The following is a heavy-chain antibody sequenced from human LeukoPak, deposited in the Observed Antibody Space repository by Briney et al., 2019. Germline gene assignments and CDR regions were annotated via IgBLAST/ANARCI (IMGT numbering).Heavy chain of an antibody. CDR2: ISATGGTI. CDR1: GFTFSSNG. D-gene: IGHD1-26*01. Sequence: GGSLRLSCAASGFTFSSNGMNWVRQAPGKGLEWVSYISATGGTIYYADSVKGRFTISRDNSKNTLYLQMNSLRAEDTAMYYCATNSGSPGGYWGQGTLVTVSS. CDR3: ATNSGSPGGY. J-gene: IGHJ4*02. V-gene: IGHV3-48*01.